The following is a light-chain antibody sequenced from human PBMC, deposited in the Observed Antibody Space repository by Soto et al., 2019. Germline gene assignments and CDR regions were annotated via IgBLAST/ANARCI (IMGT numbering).Light chain of an antibody. J-gene: IGLJ1*01. CDR3: SSYAGSNLLE. Sequence: QSALTQPPSASGSPGQSVTISCTGTSSDVGGYNYVSWYQQHPVKAPKLMIYEVTKRPSGVPDRFSGSKSGNTASLTVSGIQAEAEANYYCSSYAGSNLLEFGNGTKLPVL. V-gene: IGLV2-8*01. CDR1: SSDVGGYNY. CDR2: EVT.